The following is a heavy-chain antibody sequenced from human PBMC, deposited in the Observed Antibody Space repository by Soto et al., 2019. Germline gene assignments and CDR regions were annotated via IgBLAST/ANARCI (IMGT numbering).Heavy chain of an antibody. CDR3: AKDSWAAYYVDYYYYGMDV. J-gene: IGHJ6*02. CDR1: GFTFSSYG. Sequence: GGSLRLSCAASGFTFSSYGMHWVRQAPGKGLEWVAVISYDGSNKYYADSVKGRFTISRDNSKNTLYLQMNSLRAEDTAVYYCAKDSWAAYYVDYYYYGMDVWGQGTTVTVSS. D-gene: IGHD1-26*01. V-gene: IGHV3-30*18. CDR2: ISYDGSNK.